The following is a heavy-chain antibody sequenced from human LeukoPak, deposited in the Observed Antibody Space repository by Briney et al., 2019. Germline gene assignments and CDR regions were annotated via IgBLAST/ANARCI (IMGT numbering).Heavy chain of an antibody. J-gene: IGHJ4*02. V-gene: IGHV3-74*01. D-gene: IGHD6-13*01. CDR2: IKFDESAT. Sequence: GGSLRLSCAASGFTFSSYWMHWVRQVSGKGLVWVSRIKFDESATNYADSVKGRFTISRDNDRNTVYLQMNSLRAEDTAVYYCASQGGSSLYVVHNWGQGTLVTVSS. CDR1: GFTFSSYW. CDR3: ASQGGSSLYVVHN.